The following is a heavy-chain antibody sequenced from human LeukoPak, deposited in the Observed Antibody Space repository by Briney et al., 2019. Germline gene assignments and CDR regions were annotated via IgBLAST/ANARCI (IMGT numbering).Heavy chain of an antibody. CDR2: ISGYNGNT. J-gene: IGHJ4*02. V-gene: IGHV1-18*01. CDR1: GYTFTSYG. CDR3: ARGLRYGDYLATLDY. Sequence: ASVKVSCKASGYTFTSYGISWVRQTPGQGLEWMGWISGYNGNTKSAQKLKGRVTMTTDTSTSTAYMEVRSLRSDDTAVYYCARGLRYGDYLATLDYWGQGTLVTVSS. D-gene: IGHD4-17*01.